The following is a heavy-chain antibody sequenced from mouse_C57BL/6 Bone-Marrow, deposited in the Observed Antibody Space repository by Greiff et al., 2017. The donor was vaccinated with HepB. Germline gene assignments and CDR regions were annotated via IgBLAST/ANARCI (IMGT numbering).Heavy chain of an antibody. Sequence: DVQLVESGGGLVKPGGSLKLSCAASGFTFSDYGMHWVRQAPEKGLEWVAYISSGSSTIYYADTVKGRFTISRDNAKNTLFLQMTSLRSEDTAMYYCARISLYYFDYWGQGTTLTVSS. V-gene: IGHV5-17*01. J-gene: IGHJ2*01. CDR2: ISSGSSTI. CDR1: GFTFSDYG. CDR3: ARISLYYFDY.